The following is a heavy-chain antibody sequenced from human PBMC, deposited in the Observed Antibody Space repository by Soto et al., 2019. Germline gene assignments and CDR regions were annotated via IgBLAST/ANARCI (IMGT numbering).Heavy chain of an antibody. Sequence: ESLKISCKGSGYSFTSYYIAWVRQMPGKGLEWMGIIHPGDSETRYSPSFQGHVIISADKSISSAYLQWSSLEAADTAMYYCARHRITRVRGVSSSGLDVWGQGTTVTVSS. CDR3: ARHRITRVRGVSSSGLDV. D-gene: IGHD3-10*01. V-gene: IGHV5-51*01. J-gene: IGHJ6*02. CDR1: GYSFTSYY. CDR2: IHPGDSET.